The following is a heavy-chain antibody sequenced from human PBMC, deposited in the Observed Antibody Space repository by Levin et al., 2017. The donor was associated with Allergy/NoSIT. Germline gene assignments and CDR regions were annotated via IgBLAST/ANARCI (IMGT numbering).Heavy chain of an antibody. D-gene: IGHD2-2*01. V-gene: IGHV3-30*18. J-gene: IGHJ4*02. Sequence: GESLKISCAASGFTFSSYGMHWVRQAPGKGLEWVAVISYDGSNKYYADSVKGRFTISRDNSKNTLYLQMNSLRAEDTAVYYCAKGDYCSSTSCYDDYFDYWGQGTLVTVSS. CDR3: AKGDYCSSTSCYDDYFDY. CDR2: ISYDGSNK. CDR1: GFTFSSYG.